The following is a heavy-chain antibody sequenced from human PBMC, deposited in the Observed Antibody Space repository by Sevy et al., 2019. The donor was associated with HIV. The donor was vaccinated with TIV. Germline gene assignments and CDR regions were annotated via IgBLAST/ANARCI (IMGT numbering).Heavy chain of an antibody. CDR2: IWYDGSNK. V-gene: IGHV3-33*01. D-gene: IGHD3-9*01. CDR3: ARDYDILTGPHWFSGVDP. J-gene: IGHJ5*02. Sequence: GGSLRLSCAASGFTFSSYGMHWVRQAPGKGLEWVAVIWYDGSNKYYADSVKGRFTISRDNSKNTLYLQMNSLRAEDTAVYYGARDYDILTGPHWFSGVDPWGQGTLVTVSS. CDR1: GFTFSSYG.